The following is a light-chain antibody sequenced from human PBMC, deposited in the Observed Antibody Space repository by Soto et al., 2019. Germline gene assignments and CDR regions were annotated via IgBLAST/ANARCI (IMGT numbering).Light chain of an antibody. CDR1: SSDVGGYNY. V-gene: IGLV2-11*01. J-gene: IGLJ2*01. Sequence: QSVLTQPRSVSGSPGQSVSISSTGTSSDVGGYNYVSWYQQHPGKAPKLMIYDVSKRPSGVPDRFSGSKSGNTASLTISGLQAEDEADYYCCSYAGSYTHVVFGGGTKVTVL. CDR3: CSYAGSYTHVV. CDR2: DVS.